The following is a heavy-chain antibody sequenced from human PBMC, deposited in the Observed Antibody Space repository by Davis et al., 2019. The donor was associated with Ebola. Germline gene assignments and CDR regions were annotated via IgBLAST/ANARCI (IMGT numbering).Heavy chain of an antibody. CDR1: GFTFSDYY. CDR3: ARDPGGSYIFDY. Sequence: SLKIFCEVSGFTFSDYYMSWIRQAPGKGLEWIAYIGPSGNSFYCADSVKGRFTISRDNSKNMLYLQMNSLRAEDTAVYYCARDPGGSYIFDYWGQGTLVTVTS. D-gene: IGHD1-26*01. V-gene: IGHV3-11*04. CDR2: IGPSGNSF. J-gene: IGHJ4*02.